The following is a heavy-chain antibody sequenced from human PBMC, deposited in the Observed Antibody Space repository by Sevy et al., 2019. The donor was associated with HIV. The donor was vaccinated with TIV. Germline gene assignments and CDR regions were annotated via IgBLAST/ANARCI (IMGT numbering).Heavy chain of an antibody. CDR1: GFTVSSNY. V-gene: IGHV3-53*01. D-gene: IGHD3-10*01. CDR3: ARGFRGSGGDDYYGMDV. CDR2: IYSGGST. Sequence: GGSLRLSCAASGFTVSSNYMSWVRQAPGKGLEWVSVIYSGGSTYYADSVKGRFTISRDNSKNTLYLQMNSLRAEDTAVYYCARGFRGSGGDDYYGMDVWGQGTTVTVSS. J-gene: IGHJ6*02.